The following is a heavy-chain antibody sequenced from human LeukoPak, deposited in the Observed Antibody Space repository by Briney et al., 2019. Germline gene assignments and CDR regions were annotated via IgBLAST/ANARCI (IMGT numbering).Heavy chain of an antibody. Sequence: SETLSLTCTVSGGSISTYYWNWIRQPPGKGLEWIGYIYDSGSTNYNPSLKRRVTISVDASMNQFSLKLSSVTAADTAVYYCARNPRYYYYMDVWGKGTTVTVSS. V-gene: IGHV4-59*01. CDR1: GGSISTYY. CDR3: ARNPRYYYYMDV. J-gene: IGHJ6*03. CDR2: IYDSGST.